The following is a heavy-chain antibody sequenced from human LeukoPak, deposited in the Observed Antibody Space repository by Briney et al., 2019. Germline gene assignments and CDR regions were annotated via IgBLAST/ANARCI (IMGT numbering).Heavy chain of an antibody. CDR3: ARDLAGADDY. D-gene: IGHD6-13*01. J-gene: IGHJ4*02. CDR1: GFTFSSYS. V-gene: IGHV3-74*01. CDR2: IDTNGRTT. Sequence: GGSLRLSCAASGFTFSSYSINWVRQAPGKGLDWVSRIDTNGRTTDYADSVKGRFTISRDNAKNTLFLEMNSLRAEDTAVYYCARDLAGADDYWGQGTLVTVSS.